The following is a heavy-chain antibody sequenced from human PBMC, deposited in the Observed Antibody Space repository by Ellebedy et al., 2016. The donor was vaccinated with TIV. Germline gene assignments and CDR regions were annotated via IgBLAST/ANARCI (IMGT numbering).Heavy chain of an antibody. V-gene: IGHV3-64D*06. J-gene: IGHJ4*02. CDR2: ISRIGERT. CDR3: VNPEGYENLPIPL. D-gene: IGHD5-12*01. CDR1: GFTFSDYA. Sequence: PGGSLRLSCSVSGFTFSDYAMHWVRQAPGKGLKYVSAISRIGERTYYADSVKGRFTVSRDNSRNTLYLHMRNLRVEDTAMYYCVNPEGYENLPIPLWGQGTLVTVSS.